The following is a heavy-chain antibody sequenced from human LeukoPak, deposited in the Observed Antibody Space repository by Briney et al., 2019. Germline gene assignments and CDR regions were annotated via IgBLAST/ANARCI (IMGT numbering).Heavy chain of an antibody. CDR1: GFTFSTYV. CDR2: ISYDGTNK. V-gene: IGHV3-30-3*01. J-gene: IGHJ6*02. Sequence: GGSLRLSCAASGFTFSTYVLHWVGQAPGKGLEGVGLISYDGTNKYNTDSVKGRFTISRDDSKNTLYLQMNSLRAEDTAVYYCARRVGAYYYYGMDVWGQGTTVTVSS. CDR3: ARRVGAYYYYGMDV. D-gene: IGHD1-26*01.